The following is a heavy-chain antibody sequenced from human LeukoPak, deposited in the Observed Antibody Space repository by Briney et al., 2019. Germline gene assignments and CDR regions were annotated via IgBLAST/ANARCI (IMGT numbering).Heavy chain of an antibody. D-gene: IGHD3-9*01. CDR2: ISYDGSNK. CDR3: ARGLRYFDWLSRGYYYYGMDV. CDR1: GFTFSSYW. Sequence: GGSLRLSCAASGFTFSSYWMNWVRQAPGKGLEWVAVISYDGSNKYCADSVKGRFTISRDNSKNTLYLQMNSLRAEDTAVYYCARGLRYFDWLSRGYYYYGMDVWGQGTTVTVSS. V-gene: IGHV3-30*03. J-gene: IGHJ6*02.